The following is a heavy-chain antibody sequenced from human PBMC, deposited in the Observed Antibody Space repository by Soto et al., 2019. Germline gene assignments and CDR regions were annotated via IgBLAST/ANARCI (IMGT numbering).Heavy chain of an antibody. J-gene: IGHJ5*02. CDR2: MYFGGSF. CDR3: ARSYYDSTGFAVDP. V-gene: IGHV4-59*02. D-gene: IGHD3-22*01. Sequence: PSETLSLTCNVSGASVSHGCCSWIRQPPGKGLEWIGFMYFGGSFNYNPSLTSRATISVETSKNQFSMKLTSVTASDTAVYYCARSYYDSTGFAVDPWGQGTLVTVSS. CDR1: GASVSHGC.